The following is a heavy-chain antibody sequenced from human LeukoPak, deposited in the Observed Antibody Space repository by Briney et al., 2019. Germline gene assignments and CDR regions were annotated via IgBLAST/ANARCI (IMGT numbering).Heavy chain of an antibody. Sequence: PSETLSLTCTVSGGSISSYYWSWIRQPPGKGLEWIGYIYYSGSTNYNPSLKSRVTISVDTSKNQFSLKLSSVTAADTAVYYCASLRRYYYGSGSYRWGQGTLVTVSS. CDR3: ASLRRYYYGSGSYR. CDR2: IYYSGST. V-gene: IGHV4-59*12. CDR1: GGSISSYY. J-gene: IGHJ4*02. D-gene: IGHD3-10*01.